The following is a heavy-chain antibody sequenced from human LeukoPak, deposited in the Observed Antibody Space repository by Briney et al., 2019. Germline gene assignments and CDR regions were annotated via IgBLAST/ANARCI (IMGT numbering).Heavy chain of an antibody. CDR2: IKSKTDGGTT. J-gene: IGHJ4*02. V-gene: IGHV3-15*01. Sequence: GGSLRLSCAASGFTLNNAWMSWVRQAPGKGLEWLGRIKSKTDGGTTDYAAPVKGRFTISRDDSKNTLYLQMNSLKTEDTAVYYCSTTYYYDSSEGYWGQGTLVTVSS. CDR1: GFTLNNAW. D-gene: IGHD3-22*01. CDR3: STTYYYDSSEGY.